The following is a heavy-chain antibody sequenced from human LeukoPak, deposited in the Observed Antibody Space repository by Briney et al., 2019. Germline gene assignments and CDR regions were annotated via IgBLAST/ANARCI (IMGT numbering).Heavy chain of an antibody. V-gene: IGHV1-46*01. CDR3: ARDFSSGYYEYLCAFDI. CDR1: GYTFTRYY. CDR2: INPSGGPA. Sequence: ASVKVSCKASGYTFTRYYMHWVRQAPGQGLEWMGIINPSGGPANYAQKNQGRVTMTRDTSTSTVYMELNSLKSEDTAVYYCARDFSSGYYEYLCAFDIWGQGTMVTVSS. J-gene: IGHJ3*02. D-gene: IGHD3-22*01.